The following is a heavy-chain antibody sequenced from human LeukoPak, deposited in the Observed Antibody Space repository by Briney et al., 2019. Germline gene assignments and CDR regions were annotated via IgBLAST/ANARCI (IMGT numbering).Heavy chain of an antibody. V-gene: IGHV4-4*09. Sequence: SETLSLTCTVSGGSITSNYWTWIRQPPGKGLEWIAYTFNDGNTYYNPSLKSRVTMSGDTSRSQFSLKLSSVTAADTAVYYCARHSSGYYYYYGMDVWGQGTTVTVSS. J-gene: IGHJ6*02. CDR3: ARHSSGYYYYYGMDV. CDR1: GGSITSNY. D-gene: IGHD3-22*01. CDR2: TFNDGNT.